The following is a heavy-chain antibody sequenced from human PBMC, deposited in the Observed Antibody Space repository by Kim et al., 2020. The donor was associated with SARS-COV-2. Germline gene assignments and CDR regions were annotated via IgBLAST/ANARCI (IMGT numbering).Heavy chain of an antibody. CDR3: ARVTSTWDAFDI. V-gene: IGHV3-9*01. Sequence: GDADSVKGRFTSSRDNAKNSLYVQMNSLRAEDTALYYCARVTSTWDAFDIWGQGTMVIVSS. J-gene: IGHJ3*02. D-gene: IGHD6-13*01.